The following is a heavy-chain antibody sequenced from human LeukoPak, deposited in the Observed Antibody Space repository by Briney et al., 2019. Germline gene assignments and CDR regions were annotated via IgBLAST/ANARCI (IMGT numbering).Heavy chain of an antibody. J-gene: IGHJ4*02. CDR3: AKGLVGDDY. V-gene: IGHV3-23*01. Sequence: GGSLRLSCAVSGINLRSYAMTWVRQAPGKGLEWVSASTEGSGTTYYADSVKGRFTISRDYSKNTLYLQMNGLRAEDTAVYYCAKGLVGDDYWGQGTLVTVSS. D-gene: IGHD2-2*01. CDR1: GINLRSYA. CDR2: STEGSGTT.